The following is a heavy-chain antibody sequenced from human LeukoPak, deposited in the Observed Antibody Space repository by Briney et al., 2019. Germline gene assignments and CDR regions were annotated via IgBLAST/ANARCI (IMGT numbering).Heavy chain of an antibody. D-gene: IGHD1-26*01. CDR3: ARGSGRGELRVEYFQH. CDR2: IWYDGSNK. V-gene: IGHV3-33*01. J-gene: IGHJ1*01. CDR1: GFTFSSYG. Sequence: GGSLRLSCAASGFTFSSYGMHWVRQAPGKGLEWVAVIWYDGSNKYYADSVKGRFTISRDNTKNTLYLQINSLRAEDTAVYYCARGSGRGELRVEYFQHWGQGTLVTVSS.